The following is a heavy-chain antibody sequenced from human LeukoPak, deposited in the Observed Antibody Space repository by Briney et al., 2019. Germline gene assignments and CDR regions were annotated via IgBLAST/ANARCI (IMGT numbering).Heavy chain of an antibody. Sequence: GGSLRLSCAASGFTFSNYWMSWVRQAPGKGLEWVANIKEDGSEKYYVDSVKGRFTISRDNAKNSLYLQMNSLRAEDTAVYYCTRGTLLRYFDLLWAPATFGYGMDVWGQGTTVTVSS. V-gene: IGHV3-7*03. D-gene: IGHD3-9*01. CDR3: TRGTLLRYFDLLWAPATFGYGMDV. CDR2: IKEDGSEK. CDR1: GFTFSNYW. J-gene: IGHJ6*02.